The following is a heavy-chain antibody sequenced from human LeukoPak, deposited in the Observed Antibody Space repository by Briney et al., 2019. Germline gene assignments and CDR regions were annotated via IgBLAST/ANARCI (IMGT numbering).Heavy chain of an antibody. J-gene: IGHJ3*02. CDR3: AAGKDVVGSPVGAFDI. Sequence: SETLSLTCTVSGGSFGGSQYWGWFRQAPGKGLEWIGSTYTNGRTFYNPSLASRLTTSVDTSTNQISLRLTSATVADTAVFYCAAGKDVVGSPVGAFDIWGQGTMVTVSS. V-gene: IGHV4-39*07. CDR2: TYTNGRT. CDR1: GGSFGGSQY. D-gene: IGHD2-15*01.